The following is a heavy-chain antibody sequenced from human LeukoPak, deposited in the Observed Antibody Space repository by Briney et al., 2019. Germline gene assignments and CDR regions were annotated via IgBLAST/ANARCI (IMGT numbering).Heavy chain of an antibody. CDR2: IYYSGST. Sequence: SETLSLTCAVYGGSFSGYYWSWIRQPPGKGLEWIGYIYYSGSTNYNPSLKSRVTISVDTSKNQFSLKLSSVTAADTAVYYCARGNYTVEGIAVARYFDYWGQGTLVTVSS. CDR1: GGSFSGYY. V-gene: IGHV4-59*01. CDR3: ARGNYTVEGIAVARYFDY. D-gene: IGHD6-19*01. J-gene: IGHJ4*02.